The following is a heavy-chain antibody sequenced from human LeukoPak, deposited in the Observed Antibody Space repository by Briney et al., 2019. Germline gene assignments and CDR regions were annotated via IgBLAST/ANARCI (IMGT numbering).Heavy chain of an antibody. CDR2: VYYTGST. V-gene: IGHV4-59*01. CDR3: ARISSSNWYNERGAFDI. D-gene: IGHD6-13*01. Sequence: PSETLSLTCTVSGGSISSYYWSWVRQPPGKGLEWIGFVYYTGSTNYSPSLKSRVTISVDTSKNQFSLKLRSVTAADTAVYYCARISSSNWYNERGAFDIWGQGTMVTVSS. CDR1: GGSISSYY. J-gene: IGHJ3*02.